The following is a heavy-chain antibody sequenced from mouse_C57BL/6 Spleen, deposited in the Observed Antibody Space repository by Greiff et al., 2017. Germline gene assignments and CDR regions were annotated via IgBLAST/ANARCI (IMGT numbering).Heavy chain of an antibody. D-gene: IGHD2-1*01. V-gene: IGHV1-66*01. CDR2: IYPGSGNT. CDR1: GYSFTSYY. J-gene: IGHJ4*01. Sequence: QVQLQQSGPELVKPGASVKISCKASGYSFTSYYIHWVKQRPGQGLEWIGWIYPGSGNTKYNEKFKGKATLTADTSSSTAYMQLSSLPSEDSAVYYCARWNGNSPYAMDYWGQGTSVTVSS. CDR3: ARWNGNSPYAMDY.